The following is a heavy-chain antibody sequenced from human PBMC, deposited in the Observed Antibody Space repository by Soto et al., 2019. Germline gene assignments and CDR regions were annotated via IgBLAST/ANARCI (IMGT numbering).Heavy chain of an antibody. Sequence: QLQLQESGPGLVKPSETLSLTCTVSGGSISSSSYYWGWIRQPPGKGLEWIGSIYYSGSTYYNPSLKSRVTISVDTSKNQFSLKLSSVTAADTAVYYCARSTYYGDYVFDYWGQGTLVTVSS. D-gene: IGHD4-17*01. CDR3: ARSTYYGDYVFDY. V-gene: IGHV4-39*01. J-gene: IGHJ4*02. CDR2: IYYSGST. CDR1: GGSISSSSYY.